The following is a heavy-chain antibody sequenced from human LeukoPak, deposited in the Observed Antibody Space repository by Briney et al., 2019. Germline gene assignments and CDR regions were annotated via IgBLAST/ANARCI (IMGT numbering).Heavy chain of an antibody. CDR2: IETDGSTS. J-gene: IGHJ3*01. CDR3: ARRYCSGGSCYVQDAFDV. Sequence: GGSLRLSCAASGFTFNLNRIHWVRQVPGKGLEWISWIETDGSTSGYLRSVQGRFTVSRDNAKSTVHLQMNSLRAEDTAVYYCARRYCSGGSCYVQDAFDVWGQGTMVTVSS. V-gene: IGHV3-74*01. CDR1: GFTFNLNR. D-gene: IGHD2-15*01.